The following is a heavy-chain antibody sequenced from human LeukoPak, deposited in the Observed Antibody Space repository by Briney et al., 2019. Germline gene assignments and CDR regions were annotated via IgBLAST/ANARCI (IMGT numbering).Heavy chain of an antibody. CDR2: MNPNSGNT. V-gene: IGHV1-8*01. CDR3: ARDGCGGDCYYYDY. J-gene: IGHJ4*02. Sequence: ASVKVSCKTSGYAFSSYDISWVRQAAGQGLEWMGWMNPNSGNTGYAQRFQGRVTITRNTSISTAYMELSSLRSEDTAVYYCARDGCGGDCYYYDYWGQGTLVTVSS. CDR1: GYAFSSYD. D-gene: IGHD2-21*02.